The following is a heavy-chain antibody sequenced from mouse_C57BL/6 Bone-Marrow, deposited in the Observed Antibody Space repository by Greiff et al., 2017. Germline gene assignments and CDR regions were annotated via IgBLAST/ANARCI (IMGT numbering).Heavy chain of an antibody. J-gene: IGHJ2*01. V-gene: IGHV1-81*01. CDR1: GYTFTSYG. CDR3: ARFNY. CDR2: IYPRSGST. Sequence: QVQLQQSGAELARPGASVKLSCKASGYTFTSYGISWVKQRTGQGLEWIGEIYPRSGSTNYNEKFKGKATFTADTSSNTAYMQLSSLTTEDSAIYYCARFNYWGQGTTLTVSS.